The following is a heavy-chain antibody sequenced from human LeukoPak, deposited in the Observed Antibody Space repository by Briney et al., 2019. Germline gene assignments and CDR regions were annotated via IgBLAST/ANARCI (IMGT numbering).Heavy chain of an antibody. V-gene: IGHV3-53*01. CDR2: IYSDGNT. CDR3: AKCYGDYIRYFDY. Sequence: PGGSLRLSCAASGFTVSTNYMTWVRQAPGKGLEWVSLIYSDGNTYYTDSVKGRFTISRDNSKNTLYLQMNSLRAEDTAMHYCAKCYGDYIRYFDYWGQGTLVTVSS. D-gene: IGHD4-17*01. J-gene: IGHJ4*02. CDR1: GFTVSTNY.